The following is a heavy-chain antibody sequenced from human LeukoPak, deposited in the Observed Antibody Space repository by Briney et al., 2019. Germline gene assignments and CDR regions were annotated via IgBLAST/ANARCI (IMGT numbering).Heavy chain of an antibody. V-gene: IGHV3-23*01. CDR2: ISGSGGST. Sequence: GESLRLSCAASGFTFSSYAMSWVRQAPGKGLEWVSAISGSGGSTYYADSVKGRFTISRDNSKNTLYLQMNSLRAEDTAVYYCAKLPRFGELIFDYWGQGTLVTVSS. D-gene: IGHD3-10*01. CDR3: AKLPRFGELIFDY. CDR1: GFTFSSYA. J-gene: IGHJ4*02.